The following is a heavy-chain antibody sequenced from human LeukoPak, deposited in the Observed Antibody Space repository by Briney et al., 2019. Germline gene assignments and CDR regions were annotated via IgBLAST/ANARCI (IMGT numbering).Heavy chain of an antibody. V-gene: IGHV2-5*01. D-gene: IGHD3-3*01. Sequence: SGPTLVNPTQTLTLTCTFSGFSLSTSGVGVGWIRQPPGKALEWLALIYWNDNKRYSPSLKSRLTITKDTSKNQVVLTMTNMDPVDTATYYCAHSGTYFDFWSGYPYFEYWGQGTLATVSS. CDR2: IYWNDNK. CDR1: GFSLSTSGVG. CDR3: AHSGTYFDFWSGYPYFEY. J-gene: IGHJ4*02.